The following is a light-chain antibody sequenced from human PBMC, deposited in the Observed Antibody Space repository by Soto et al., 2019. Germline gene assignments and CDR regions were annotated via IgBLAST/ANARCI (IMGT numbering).Light chain of an antibody. J-gene: IGKJ1*01. CDR2: GAS. Sequence: EIVMSPSAASLSVSPRERATRSCRDSQSVSSSYLAWYQQKPGQAPRLLIYGASSRATGIPDRFSGSGSGTDFTLTISRLEPEDVAVYYCQQYGSSPPTFGQGSKVDI. V-gene: IGKV3-20*01. CDR1: QSVSSSY. CDR3: QQYGSSPPT.